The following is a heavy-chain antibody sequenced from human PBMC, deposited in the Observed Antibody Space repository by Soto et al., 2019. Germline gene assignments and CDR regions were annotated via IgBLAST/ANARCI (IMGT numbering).Heavy chain of an antibody. CDR1: GFTFSSYG. D-gene: IGHD4-17*01. CDR2: ISYDGSNK. V-gene: IGHV3-30*18. CDR3: AKSIPVDYGGTGLYYYYGMDV. J-gene: IGHJ6*02. Sequence: GGSLRLSCAASGFTFSSYGMHWVRQAPGKGLEWVAVISYDGSNKYYADSVKGRFTISRDNSKNTLYLQMNSLRAEDTAVYYCAKSIPVDYGGTGLYYYYGMDVWGQGTTVTVSS.